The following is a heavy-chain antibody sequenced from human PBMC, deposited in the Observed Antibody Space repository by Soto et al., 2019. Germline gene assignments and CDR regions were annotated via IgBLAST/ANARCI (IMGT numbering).Heavy chain of an antibody. V-gene: IGHV3-30-3*01. CDR2: ISYDGSNK. D-gene: IGHD1-26*01. CDR1: GFTFSSYA. Sequence: GGSLRLSCAASGFTFSSYAMHWVRQAPGKGLEWVAVISYDGSNKYYADPVQGRFTISRDNSKNTLYLQMNSLRAEDTAVYYCARDRTGRGATYYYYYGMDVCGPGTLDTVSS. CDR3: ARDRTGRGATYYYYYGMDV. J-gene: IGHJ6*01.